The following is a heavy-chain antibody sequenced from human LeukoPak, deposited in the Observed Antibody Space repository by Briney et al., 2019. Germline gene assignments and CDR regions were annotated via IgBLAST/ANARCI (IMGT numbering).Heavy chain of an antibody. CDR3: ARIRLDYSETRIDSFDI. CDR2: IYSGGST. V-gene: IGHV3-53*04. D-gene: IGHD3-22*01. Sequence: PGGSLRLSCAASGFIVSSNYMSWVRQAPGKGLEWVSSIYSGGSTYYAASAKGRYTISRHNPNTLCLQMNSLTTEDTAVYYCARIRLDYSETRIDSFDIWGQGTMVTVSS. CDR1: GFIVSSNY. J-gene: IGHJ3*02.